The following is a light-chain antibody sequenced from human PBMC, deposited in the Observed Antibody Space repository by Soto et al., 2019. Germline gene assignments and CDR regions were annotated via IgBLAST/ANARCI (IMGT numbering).Light chain of an antibody. V-gene: IGKV3-20*01. CDR1: ETVRNNY. Sequence: EIVLTQSPGTLSLSPGERATLSCRASETVRNNYLAWYQQKPGQAPRLLVDDASSRAAGIPDRFSGSGSGTDFTLTISRLEPEDFAVYYCQQCATSPRTFAQGTEVEFK. CDR3: QQCATSPRT. CDR2: DAS. J-gene: IGKJ1*01.